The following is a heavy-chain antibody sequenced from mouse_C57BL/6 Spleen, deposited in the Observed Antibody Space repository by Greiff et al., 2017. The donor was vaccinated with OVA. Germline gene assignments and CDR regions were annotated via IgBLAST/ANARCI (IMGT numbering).Heavy chain of an antibody. Sequence: VQLQQSGAELVRPGASVTLSCKASGYTFTDYEMHWVKQTPVHGLEWIGAIDPETGGTAYNQKFKGKAILTADKSSSTAYMELRSLTSEDSAVYYCTGQAWFAYWGQGTLVTVSA. CDR2: IDPETGGT. CDR3: TGQAWFAY. V-gene: IGHV1-15*01. J-gene: IGHJ3*01. CDR1: GYTFTDYE.